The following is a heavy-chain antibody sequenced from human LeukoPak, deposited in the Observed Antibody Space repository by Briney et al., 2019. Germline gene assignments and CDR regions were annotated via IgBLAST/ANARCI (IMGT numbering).Heavy chain of an antibody. CDR3: ARARYYYDSSGRSPYFDY. V-gene: IGHV4-59*12. CDR2: IYYSGST. CDR1: GGSISSYY. J-gene: IGHJ4*02. D-gene: IGHD3-22*01. Sequence: SETLSLTCTVSGGSISSYYWSWIRQPPGKGLEWIGYIYYSGSTNYNPSLKSRVTMSVDTSKNQFSLKLSSVTAADTAVYYCARARYYYDSSGRSPYFDYWGQGTLVTVSS.